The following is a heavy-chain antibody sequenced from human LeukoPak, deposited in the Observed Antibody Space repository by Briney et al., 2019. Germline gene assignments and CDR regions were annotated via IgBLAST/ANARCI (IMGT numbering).Heavy chain of an antibody. Sequence: GGSLRLSCAASGVTFSNYLMSWVRQAPGKGLEWVANIKQDVGVKYYVDSVKGGFTISADNAKSSLHLEMSILRAEDTAVYYCARDLRGNWFDPWGQGILVTVSS. V-gene: IGHV3-7*04. D-gene: IGHD3-10*01. CDR2: IKQDVGVK. CDR1: GVTFSNYL. CDR3: ARDLRGNWFDP. J-gene: IGHJ5*02.